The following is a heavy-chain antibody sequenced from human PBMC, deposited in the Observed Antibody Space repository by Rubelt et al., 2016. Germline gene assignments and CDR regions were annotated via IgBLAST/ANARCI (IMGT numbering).Heavy chain of an antibody. Sequence: QVQLQESGPGLVKPSETLSLTCTVSGGSISSYYWSWIRQPPGKGLEWIGYIYYSGSTNYNPSLNSRGTISVDTSKNQFSLKLSSVSAADTAVYYCARGGYSYGFSLWGKGTLVTVSS. D-gene: IGHD5-18*01. V-gene: IGHV4-59*01. J-gene: IGHJ4*02. CDR1: GGSISSYY. CDR2: IYYSGST. CDR3: ARGGYSYGFSL.